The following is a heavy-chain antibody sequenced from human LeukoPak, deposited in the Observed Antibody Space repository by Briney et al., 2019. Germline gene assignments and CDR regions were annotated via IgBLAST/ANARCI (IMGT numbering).Heavy chain of an antibody. J-gene: IGHJ6*02. CDR3: ARGPILLWLHNGMDV. CDR2: IRSKAYGGTT. Sequence: GGSLRLSCTASGFIFADYAMSWVRQAPGKGLECVGFIRSKAYGGTTEYGASVRDRFTISRDDSNGIAYLQMNNLKSEDTAVYYCARGPILLWLHNGMDVWGPGTTVIVSS. D-gene: IGHD2/OR15-2a*01. V-gene: IGHV3-49*04. CDR1: GFIFADYA.